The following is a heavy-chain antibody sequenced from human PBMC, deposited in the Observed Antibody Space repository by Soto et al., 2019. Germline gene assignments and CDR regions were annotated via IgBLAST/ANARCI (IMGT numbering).Heavy chain of an antibody. CDR2: IISIFGTA. J-gene: IGHJ6*02. V-gene: IGHV1-69*13. D-gene: IGHD5-18*01. CDR3: ARVLGYSYVDYYGMDV. Sequence: SVKVSCKASGGTFSSYAISWVRQAPGQGLEWMGGIISIFGTANYAQKFQGRVTITADESKSTAYMELSSLRSEDTAVYYCARVLGYSYVDYYGMDVWGQGTTVTVSS. CDR1: GGTFSSYA.